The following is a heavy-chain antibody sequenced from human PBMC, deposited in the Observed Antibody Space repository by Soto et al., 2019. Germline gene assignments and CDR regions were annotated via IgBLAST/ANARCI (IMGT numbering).Heavy chain of an antibody. CDR1: GYTFTSYD. V-gene: IGHV1-8*01. Sequence: QVQLVQSGAEVKKPGASVKVSCKASGYTFTSYDINWVRQATGQGLEWMGWMNPNSGNTGYAQKYQGRVTMTRNTSISTAYMELSSLRSEDTAVYYGARGTNSSGLLRWFDPWGQGTLVTVSS. CDR3: ARGTNSSGLLRWFDP. CDR2: MNPNSGNT. D-gene: IGHD6-19*01. J-gene: IGHJ5*02.